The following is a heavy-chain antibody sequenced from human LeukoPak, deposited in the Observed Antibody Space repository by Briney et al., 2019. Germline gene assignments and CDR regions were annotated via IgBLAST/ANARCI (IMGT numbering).Heavy chain of an antibody. Sequence: GASVKVSCKASGYTFTSYGISWVRQAPGQGLEWMGWISAYNGNTNYAQKLQDRVTMTTDTSTSTAYMELRSLRSDDTAVYYCAREGFGSSWQKDYYYYYMDVWGKGTTVTVSS. J-gene: IGHJ6*03. CDR2: ISAYNGNT. CDR3: AREGFGSSWQKDYYYYYMDV. CDR1: GYTFTSYG. D-gene: IGHD6-13*01. V-gene: IGHV1-18*01.